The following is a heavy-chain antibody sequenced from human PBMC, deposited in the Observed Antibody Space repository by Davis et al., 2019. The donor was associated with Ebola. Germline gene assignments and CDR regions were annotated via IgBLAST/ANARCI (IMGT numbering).Heavy chain of an antibody. CDR2: INHSGVT. CDR1: GGSFSDYF. J-gene: IGHJ3*02. Sequence: SETLSLTCGVYGGSFSDYFWTWIRQPPGKGLEWIGEINHSGVTNYGPSLTSRVTISVDTSKNKFSLNLRSVTAADTAVYYCARTAYFGRGGYYSRRGSFDIWGQGTMVTVSS. CDR3: ARTAYFGRGGYYSRRGSFDI. V-gene: IGHV4-34*01. D-gene: IGHD3-3*01.